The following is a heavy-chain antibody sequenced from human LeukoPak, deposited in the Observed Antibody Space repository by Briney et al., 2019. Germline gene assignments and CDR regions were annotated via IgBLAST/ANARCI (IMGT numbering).Heavy chain of an antibody. CDR2: IKGDGIST. V-gene: IGHV3-74*01. Sequence: GGSLRLSCAASGFDSSSNWMHWVRHAPGQGLVWVSRIKGDGISTSYADSVKGRFTISRDIAKNTLYLQMNSLRAEDTGVYYCAKDHYWSIDYWGRGTLVTVSS. CDR3: AKDHYWSIDY. CDR1: GFDSSSNW. J-gene: IGHJ4*02. D-gene: IGHD3-3*01.